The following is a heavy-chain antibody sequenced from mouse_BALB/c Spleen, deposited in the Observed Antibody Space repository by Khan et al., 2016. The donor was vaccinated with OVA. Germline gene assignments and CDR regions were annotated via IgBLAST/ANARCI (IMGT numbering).Heavy chain of an antibody. J-gene: IGHJ3*01. CDR2: IWNDGRT. D-gene: IGHD2-12*01. V-gene: IGHV2-2*01. Sequence: QVRLKQSGPGLVQPSQSLSITCPVSGFSLSTYGIHWVRQSPGKGLEWLGVIWNDGRTAYNVPFIARLSITKDNSKSQVFFKMNRLQPDDTAIYYCARNSYRYDFTYWGQGTLVTVSA. CDR1: GFSLSTYG. CDR3: ARNSYRYDFTY.